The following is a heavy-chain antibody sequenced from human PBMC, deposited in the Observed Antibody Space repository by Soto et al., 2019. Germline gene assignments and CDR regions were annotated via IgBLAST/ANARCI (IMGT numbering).Heavy chain of an antibody. CDR3: ARGHTTNWYYYYFGMDV. Sequence: QVQVVESGGGVVQPGRSLRLSCAASGFTFRSYAMHWVRQAPGKGLEWVAVISYDGVTIYHEDSVKGRFTISRDNSKDTLYLQMDSLRAADTAVYYCARGHTTNWYYYYFGMDVWGQGTTVTVSS. V-gene: IGHV3-30*03. J-gene: IGHJ6*02. D-gene: IGHD1-1*01. CDR1: GFTFRSYA. CDR2: ISYDGVTI.